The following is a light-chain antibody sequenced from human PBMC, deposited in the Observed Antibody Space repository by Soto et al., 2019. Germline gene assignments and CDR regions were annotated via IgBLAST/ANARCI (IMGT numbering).Light chain of an antibody. Sequence: DIQMTQSPSSVSASVGDRVTITCRASQDISTWLAWYQQKPGKAPNLLIYTGSSLQSGVPSRFSGSGSGTDFALTISSLEPEDSAVYYCQQRSNWPSITFGQGTRLEIK. J-gene: IGKJ5*01. CDR2: TGS. V-gene: IGKV1-12*02. CDR3: QQRSNWPSIT. CDR1: QDISTW.